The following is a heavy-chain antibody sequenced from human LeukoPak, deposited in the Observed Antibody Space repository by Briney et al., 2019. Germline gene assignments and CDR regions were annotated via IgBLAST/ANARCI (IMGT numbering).Heavy chain of an antibody. J-gene: IGHJ5*02. CDR1: GFAFSDYY. Sequence: GGSLRLSCAATGFAFSDYYMSWIRQAPGKGLEWVSYISSSGSTIYYADSVKGRFTISRDNAKNSLYLQMNSLRAEDTAVYYCASHPFRGKGWFDPWGQGTLVTVSS. V-gene: IGHV3-11*01. D-gene: IGHD3-10*01. CDR3: ASHPFRGKGWFDP. CDR2: ISSSGSTI.